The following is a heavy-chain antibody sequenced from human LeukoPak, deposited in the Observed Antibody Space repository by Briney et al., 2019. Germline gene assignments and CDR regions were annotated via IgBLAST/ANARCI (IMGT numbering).Heavy chain of an antibody. CDR2: ISYDGRTE. D-gene: IGHD3-9*01. CDR1: GIIFDSHA. CDR3: AREVTVTGPERKFYY. J-gene: IGHJ4*02. V-gene: IGHV3-30-3*01. Sequence: PGGSLRLSCAASGIIFDSHAMHWVRQPPGKGLEWVAVISYDGRTENYAESVRGRFTISRDNSRNTLYLQMNRLRDEDTAVYYCAREVTVTGPERKFYYWGQGSQVTVTS.